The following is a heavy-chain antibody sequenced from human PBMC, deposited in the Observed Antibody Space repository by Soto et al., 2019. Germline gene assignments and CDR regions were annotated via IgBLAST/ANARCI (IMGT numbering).Heavy chain of an antibody. Sequence: GGSLRLSCAASEFTFSKFDMHWVRQAPGKGLEWVAVISYDGNNKYYADSVKGRFSISRDNSKNTLSLQINSLRAEDTAVYYCAREGAVPAAIGQYYYAMDVWGQGTTVTVSS. CDR3: AREGAVPAAIGQYYYAMDV. CDR2: ISYDGNNK. J-gene: IGHJ6*02. D-gene: IGHD2-2*02. CDR1: EFTFSKFD. V-gene: IGHV3-30-3*01.